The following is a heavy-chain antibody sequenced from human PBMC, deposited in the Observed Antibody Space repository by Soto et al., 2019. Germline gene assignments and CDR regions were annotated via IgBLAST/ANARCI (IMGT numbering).Heavy chain of an antibody. J-gene: IGHJ4*02. CDR1: GFTFSSYA. V-gene: IGHV3-23*01. CDR3: AKDALGFKVAATGPDY. D-gene: IGHD2-15*01. Sequence: GGSLRLSCAASGFTFSSYAMSWVRQAPGKGLEWVSAISGSGGSTYYADSVKGRFTISRDNSKNTLYLQMNSLRAEDTAVYYCAKDALGFKVAATGPDYWGQGTLVTVSS. CDR2: ISGSGGST.